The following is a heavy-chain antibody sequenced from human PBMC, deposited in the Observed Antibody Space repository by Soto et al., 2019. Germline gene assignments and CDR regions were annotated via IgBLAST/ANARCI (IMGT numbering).Heavy chain of an antibody. J-gene: IGHJ4*01. D-gene: IGHD1-26*01. CDR3: ARGVGATPKFDN. V-gene: IGHV4-59*01. Sequence: SETLSLTCTVSGVSISSYYWSWIRRPPGKGLEWIGYIFYSGSTNYNPSLKSRVTISVETSKNQFSLKLSSVTAADTAVYYCARGVGATPKFDNWGQGTLVTVSS. CDR2: IFYSGST. CDR1: GVSISSYY.